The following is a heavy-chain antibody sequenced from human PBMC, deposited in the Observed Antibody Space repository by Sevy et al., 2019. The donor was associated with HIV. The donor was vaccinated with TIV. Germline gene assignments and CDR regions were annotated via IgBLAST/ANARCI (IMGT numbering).Heavy chain of an antibody. CDR1: GFRFSTHA. V-gene: IGHV3-21*06. CDR3: ARDHGYCSGGSCYSGGY. D-gene: IGHD2-15*01. CDR2: SSGTGSYI. J-gene: IGHJ4*02. Sequence: GGSLRLSCAASGFRFSTHAMHWVRQAPGRGLEWVSASSGTGSYIYYADSVKDRFTISRDNAKNLLYLQMNSLRAEDTAVYYCARDHGYCSGGSCYSGGYWGQGTLVTVSS.